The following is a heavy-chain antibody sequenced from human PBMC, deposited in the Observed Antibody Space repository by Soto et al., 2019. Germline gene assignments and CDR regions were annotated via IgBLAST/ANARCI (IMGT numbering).Heavy chain of an antibody. CDR3: ATRYSSSSYYYYYGMDV. V-gene: IGHV1-69*06. J-gene: IGHJ6*02. D-gene: IGHD6-6*01. CDR2: IIPIFGTA. CDR1: GGTFSSYA. Sequence: ASVKVSCKASGGTFSSYAISWVRQAPGQGLEWMGGIIPIFGTANYAQKFQGRVTITADKSTSTAYMELSSLRSKDTAVYYCATRYSSSSYYYYYGMDVWGQGTTVTVSS.